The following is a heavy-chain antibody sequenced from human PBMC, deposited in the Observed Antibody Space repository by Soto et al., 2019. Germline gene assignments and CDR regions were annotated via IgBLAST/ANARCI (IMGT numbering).Heavy chain of an antibody. CDR3: ARGYSSQTGPFDY. V-gene: IGHV4-59*01. CDR1: GGSISSYY. D-gene: IGHD5-18*01. CDR2: IYYSGST. J-gene: IGHJ4*02. Sequence: NPSETLSLTCTVSGGSISSYYWSWIRQPPGKGLEWIGYIYYSGSTNYNPSLKSRVTISVDTSKNQFSLKLSSVTAADTAVYYCARGYSSQTGPFDYWGQGTLVTVSS.